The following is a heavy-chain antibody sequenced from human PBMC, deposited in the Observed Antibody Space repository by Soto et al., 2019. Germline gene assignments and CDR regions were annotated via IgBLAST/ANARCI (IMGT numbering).Heavy chain of an antibody. D-gene: IGHD3-22*01. V-gene: IGHV3-23*01. CDR2: ISGSGGST. Sequence: GGSLRLSCAASGFTFSSYAMSWVRQAPGKGLEWVSAISGSGGSTYYADSVKGRFTISRDNSKNTLYLQMNSLRAEDTAVYYCAKDSQPDTMIVVVITDFDYWGQGTMVAVYS. J-gene: IGHJ4*02. CDR1: GFTFSSYA. CDR3: AKDSQPDTMIVVVITDFDY.